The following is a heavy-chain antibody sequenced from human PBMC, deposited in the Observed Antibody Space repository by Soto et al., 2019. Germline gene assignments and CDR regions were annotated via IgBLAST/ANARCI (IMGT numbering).Heavy chain of an antibody. CDR1: GYSISSSNW. J-gene: IGHJ4*02. D-gene: IGHD1-26*01. CDR3: ARDNNPKYSGSYYDY. V-gene: IGHV4-28*03. CDR2: IYYSGST. Sequence: PSETLSLTCAVSGYSISSSNWWGWIRQPPGKGLELTGYIYYSGSTYYNPSLKSRVTMSVDTSKNQFSLKLSSVTAVDTAVYYCARDNNPKYSGSYYDYWGQGTLVTVSS.